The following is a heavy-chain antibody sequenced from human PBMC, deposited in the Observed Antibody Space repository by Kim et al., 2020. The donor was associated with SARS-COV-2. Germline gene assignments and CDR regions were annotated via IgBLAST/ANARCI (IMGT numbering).Heavy chain of an antibody. CDR1: GGTFSSYA. D-gene: IGHD3-3*01. CDR2: IIPIFGTA. J-gene: IGHJ6*02. CDR3: AREAVTGGVADYYYYYYGMDV. Sequence: SVKVSCKASGGTFSSYAISWVRQAPGQGLEWMGGIIPIFGTANYAQKFQGRVTITADESTSTAYMELSSLRSEDTAVYYCAREAVTGGVADYYYYYYGMDVWGQGTTVTVSS. V-gene: IGHV1-69*13.